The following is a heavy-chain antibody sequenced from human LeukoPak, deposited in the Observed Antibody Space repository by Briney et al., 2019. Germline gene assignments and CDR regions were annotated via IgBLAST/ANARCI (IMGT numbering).Heavy chain of an antibody. CDR2: ISGSGCST. CDR3: AKSDMYSSSWYGSNWFDP. D-gene: IGHD6-13*01. CDR1: GFTFSIYA. J-gene: IGHJ5*02. Sequence: AGGSLRLSCAASGFTFSIYAMSWVRQAPGKALEWVSSISGSGCSTLYALSVKGRFTLSRDNSKNPPYLQMNSLRAEDTAVYYCAKSDMYSSSWYGSNWFDPWGQGTLVTVSS. V-gene: IGHV3-23*01.